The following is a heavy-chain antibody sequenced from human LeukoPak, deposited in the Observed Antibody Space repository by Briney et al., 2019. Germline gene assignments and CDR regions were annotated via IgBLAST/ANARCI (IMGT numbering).Heavy chain of an antibody. CDR2: IYPDDFDT. CDR3: ARRSSGWGRDFDY. V-gene: IGHV5-51*01. D-gene: IGHD6-19*01. Sequence: GESLKISCKGSGYSFTTYWIGWVRQMPGKGLEWKGIIYPDDFDTRYSPSFQGQVTISADKSISTAYLQWSSLKASDTAMYYCARRSSGWGRDFDYWGQGTLVTVSS. CDR1: GYSFTTYW. J-gene: IGHJ4*02.